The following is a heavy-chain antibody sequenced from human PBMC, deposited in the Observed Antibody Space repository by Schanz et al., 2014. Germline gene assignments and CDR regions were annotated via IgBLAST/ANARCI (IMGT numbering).Heavy chain of an antibody. CDR3: ARSGSSNWYFFDY. Sequence: VQLVQSWAEVKGPGASVKVSCKASGYSFTPFPIHWVRQAPGQRLEWMGWINAGTGNTEYSQKFQGRVTITRDTLASTAYMEVSSLRSEDTAVYYCARSGSSNWYFFDYWGQGTLVTVSS. CDR2: INAGTGNT. J-gene: IGHJ4*02. V-gene: IGHV1-3*01. D-gene: IGHD6-13*01. CDR1: GYSFTPFP.